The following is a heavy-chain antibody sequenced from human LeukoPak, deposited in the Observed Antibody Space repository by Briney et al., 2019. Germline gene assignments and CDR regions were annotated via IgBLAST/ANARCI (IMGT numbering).Heavy chain of an antibody. CDR1: GFTFSSFD. CDR3: ARGPPRGKYYYMDV. Sequence: TGGSLRLSCAASGFTFSSFDMHWVRQPTGQGLEWVSTIGTASDTSYPGSVEGRFTLSRDNAKNSLYLQMNSLTAGDTAVYYCARGPPRGKYYYMDVWGKGTTVTVSS. V-gene: IGHV3-13*01. J-gene: IGHJ6*03. D-gene: IGHD1-1*01. CDR2: IGTASDT.